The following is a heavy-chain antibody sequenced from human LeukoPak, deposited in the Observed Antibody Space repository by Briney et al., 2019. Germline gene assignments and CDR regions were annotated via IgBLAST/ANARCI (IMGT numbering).Heavy chain of an antibody. V-gene: IGHV4-31*03. CDR3: ARDSSSYGYYYFDY. J-gene: IGHJ4*02. Sequence: SETLSLTCTVSGGSINSGGYYWSWIRQHPGKGLEWIGYIYYSGSTYYNPSLKSRVTISVDTSKNQFSLKLSSVTAADTAVYYCARDSSSYGYYYFDYWGQGTLVTVSS. CDR2: IYYSGST. D-gene: IGHD5-18*01. CDR1: GGSINSGGYY.